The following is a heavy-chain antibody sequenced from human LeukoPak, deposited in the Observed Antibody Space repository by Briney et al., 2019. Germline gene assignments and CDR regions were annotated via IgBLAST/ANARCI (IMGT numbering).Heavy chain of an antibody. CDR3: ATTGGHFNVYFDY. Sequence: ASVKVSCKASGGTFSSYAISWVRQAPGQGLEWMGGIIPIFGTANYAQKFQGRVTITADESTSTAYMELSSLRSEDTAVYYCATTGGHFNVYFDYWGRGTLVTVSS. CDR1: GGTFSSYA. J-gene: IGHJ2*01. CDR2: IIPIFGTA. V-gene: IGHV1-69*01. D-gene: IGHD3-9*01.